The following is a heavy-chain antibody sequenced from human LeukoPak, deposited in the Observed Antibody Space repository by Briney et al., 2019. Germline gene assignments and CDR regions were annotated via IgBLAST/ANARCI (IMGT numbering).Heavy chain of an antibody. D-gene: IGHD3-10*01. V-gene: IGHV3-23*01. J-gene: IGHJ4*02. CDR3: AKGLFGSGTYSLDY. CDR1: GFSFSSYA. Sequence: GGSLRLSCAASGFSFSSYAMSWVRQAPGKGLEWVSSISGSGDSTYYADSVKGRFTISRDNSNNTLYLQMNSLRAEDTAVYYCAKGLFGSGTYSLDYWGQGAPVTVSA. CDR2: ISGSGDST.